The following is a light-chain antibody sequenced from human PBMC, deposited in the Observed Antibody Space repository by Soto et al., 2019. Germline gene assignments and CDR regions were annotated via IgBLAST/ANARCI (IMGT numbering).Light chain of an antibody. CDR3: GTWDSNLDAWV. Sequence: QSVLTQPPSVSAAPGQRVTVSCSGSGSNVRGNFVTWYQQLPGAAPKLVIYDTDKRPPGIPDRFSGSKSGTSATLGITGLQTGDEADYYCGTWDSNLDAWVFGGGTKVTVL. CDR1: GSNVRGNF. J-gene: IGLJ3*02. V-gene: IGLV1-51*01. CDR2: DTD.